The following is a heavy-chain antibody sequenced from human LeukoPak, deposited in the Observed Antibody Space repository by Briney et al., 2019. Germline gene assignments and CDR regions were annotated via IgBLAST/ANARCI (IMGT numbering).Heavy chain of an antibody. Sequence: GGSLRLSCGASGFTFSSYWMHWVRHAPGKGLVWVSRINNDGSSTSYADSVQGRFTISRDNAKNTLYLQMNSLRAEDTALYYCARATRGDYYYYYMDVWGKGTTVTVSS. J-gene: IGHJ6*03. CDR1: GFTFSSYW. D-gene: IGHD3-10*01. V-gene: IGHV3-74*01. CDR3: ARATRGDYYYYYMDV. CDR2: INNDGSST.